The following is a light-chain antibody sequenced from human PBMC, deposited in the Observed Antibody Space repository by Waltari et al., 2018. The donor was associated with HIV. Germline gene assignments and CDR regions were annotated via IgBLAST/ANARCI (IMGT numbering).Light chain of an antibody. V-gene: IGLV2-23*02. CDR3: CSYAGSGTYV. CDR1: SSDVGGYNS. CDR2: GVS. J-gene: IGLJ1*01. Sequence: QSALTQPASVSGSPGQSITISCTGTSSDVGGYNSVSWYQQHPGKAPKLMIYGVSKRPSGVSNRFSGSKSGDTASLTSSGLQAEDEADYYCCSYAGSGTYVFGIGTKVTVL.